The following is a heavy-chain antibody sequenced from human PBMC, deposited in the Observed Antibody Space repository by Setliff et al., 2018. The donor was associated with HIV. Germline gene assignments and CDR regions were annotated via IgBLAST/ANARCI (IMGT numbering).Heavy chain of an antibody. CDR2: IYHSGST. Sequence: SETLSLTCAVYGGPFSGYYWSWIRQPPGKGLEWIGEIYHSGSTNYNPFFKSRVTISVDTSKNQFSLKLSSVTAADTAVYFCARDSFTVDYFMDVWGKGTPVTVSS. CDR3: ARDSFTVDYFMDV. V-gene: IGHV4-34*01. D-gene: IGHD3-10*01. J-gene: IGHJ6*03. CDR1: GGPFSGYY.